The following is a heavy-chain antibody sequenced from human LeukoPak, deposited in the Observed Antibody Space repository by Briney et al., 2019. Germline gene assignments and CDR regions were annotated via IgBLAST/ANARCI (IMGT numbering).Heavy chain of an antibody. J-gene: IGHJ5*02. CDR1: GLSLSTSGVG. D-gene: IGHD4-17*01. V-gene: IGHV2-5*01. Sequence: SGPTLVKPTQTLTLTCTFSGLSLSTSGVGVGWIRQPPGKALEWLALIYWNDDKRYSPSLKSRLTITKDTSKNQVVLTMTNMDPVDTATYYCAHSLYGDYPSWFDPWGQGTLVTVSS. CDR3: AHSLYGDYPSWFDP. CDR2: IYWNDDK.